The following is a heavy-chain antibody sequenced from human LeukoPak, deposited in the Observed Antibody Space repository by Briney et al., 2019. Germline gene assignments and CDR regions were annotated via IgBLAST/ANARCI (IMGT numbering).Heavy chain of an antibody. D-gene: IGHD3-10*01. J-gene: IGHJ3*02. CDR3: ARSYGSGKSVGAFDI. V-gene: IGHV4-59*06. Sequence: SETLSLTCTVSGGAINRYYWTCIRQPPGEGLEWIWCIYYSGITYYNPSLKSRITILVDTSKNQFSLTLSSVTAADTAVYYCARSYGSGKSVGAFDIWGQGTMVTVSS. CDR1: GGAINRYY. CDR2: IYYSGIT.